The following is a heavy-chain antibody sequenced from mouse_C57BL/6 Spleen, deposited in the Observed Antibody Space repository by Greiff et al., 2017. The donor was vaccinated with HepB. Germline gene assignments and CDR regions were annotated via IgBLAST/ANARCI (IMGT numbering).Heavy chain of an antibody. V-gene: IGHV5-9-1*02. CDR3: TRDQVVYGDDWFAY. J-gene: IGHJ3*01. CDR1: GFTFRSYA. CDR2: ISSGGDYI. D-gene: IGHD2-13*01. Sequence: DVQLVESGEGLVKPGGSLKLSCAASGFTFRSYAMSWVRQTPEKRLEWVAYISSGGDYIYYADTVKGRFTISRDNARNTLYLQMSSLKSEDTAMYYCTRDQVVYGDDWFAYWGQGTLVTVSA.